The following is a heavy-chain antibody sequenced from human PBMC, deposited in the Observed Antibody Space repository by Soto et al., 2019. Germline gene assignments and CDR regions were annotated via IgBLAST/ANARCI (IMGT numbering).Heavy chain of an antibody. CDR1: GYTFTGYY. D-gene: IGHD3-3*01. CDR2: INPNSGGT. V-gene: IGHV1-2*02. CDR3: ARDRITIFGVVIIDYYYYGMDV. J-gene: IGHJ6*02. Sequence: ASVKVSCKASGYTFTGYYMHWVRQAPGQGLEWMGWINPNSGGTNYAQKFQGRVTMTRDTSISTAYMELSRLRSDDTAVYYCARDRITIFGVVIIDYYYYGMDVWSQGTTVTVSS.